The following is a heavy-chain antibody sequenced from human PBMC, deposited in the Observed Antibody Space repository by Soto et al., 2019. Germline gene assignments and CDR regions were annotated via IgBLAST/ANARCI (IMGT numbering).Heavy chain of an antibody. V-gene: IGHV1-18*01. CDR2: ISAYNGNT. D-gene: IGHD4-17*01. J-gene: IGHJ6*03. CDR3: ARDGDYGDYEAVYYYYYMDV. CDR1: GYTFTSYG. Sequence: ASVKVSCKASGYTFTSYGISWVRQAPGQGLEWMGWISAYNGNTNYAQKLQGRVTMTTDTSTSTAYMELRSLRSDDTAVYYCARDGDYGDYEAVYYYYYMDVWGKGTTVTVSS.